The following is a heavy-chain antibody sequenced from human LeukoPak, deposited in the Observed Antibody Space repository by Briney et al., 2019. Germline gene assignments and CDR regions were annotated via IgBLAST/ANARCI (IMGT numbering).Heavy chain of an antibody. Sequence: GGSLRLSCAASGFTFSDYSMNWVRQAPGKGLEWVSSISRRSRHLYYAGSVKGRFTISRDNAKNSLYLQMSSLRAEDMAVYYCVRDLMGAGGTTAYFHHWGQGTLVTVSS. CDR1: GFTFSDYS. CDR2: ISRRSRHL. J-gene: IGHJ1*01. V-gene: IGHV3-21*01. CDR3: VRDLMGAGGTTAYFHH. D-gene: IGHD1-1*01.